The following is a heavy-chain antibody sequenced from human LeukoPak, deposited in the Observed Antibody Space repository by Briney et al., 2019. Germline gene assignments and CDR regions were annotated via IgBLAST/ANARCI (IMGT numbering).Heavy chain of an antibody. CDR2: ISIYNGNT. V-gene: IGHV1-18*04. CDR3: AREYGDYRGNWFDP. J-gene: IGHJ5*02. Sequence: ASVKVSCKASGYTFTNYGISWVRQAPGQGLEWMGWISIYNGNTNYAQKLQGRVTMTTDTSTSTAYMELRSLRSDDTAVYYCAREYGDYRGNWFDPWGQGTLVTVSS. CDR1: GYTFTNYG. D-gene: IGHD4-17*01.